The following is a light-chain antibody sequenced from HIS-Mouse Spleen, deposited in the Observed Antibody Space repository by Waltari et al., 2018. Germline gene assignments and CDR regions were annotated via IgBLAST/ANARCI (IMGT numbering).Light chain of an antibody. V-gene: IGLV2-8*01. Sequence: QSALTQPSSASGSPGQSVTISCTGTSSDVGGYNYVYWYQQHPGKAPKLMIYEVSKRPSGVPDRFSGSKSGNTASLTVSGLQAEDEADYYCSSYAGSNNVVFGGGTKLTVL. CDR3: SSYAGSNNVV. CDR2: EVS. J-gene: IGLJ2*01. CDR1: SSDVGGYNY.